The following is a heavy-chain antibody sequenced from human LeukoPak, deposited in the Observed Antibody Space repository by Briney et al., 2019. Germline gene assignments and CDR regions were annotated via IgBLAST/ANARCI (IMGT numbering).Heavy chain of an antibody. D-gene: IGHD6-13*01. V-gene: IGHV1-2*02. CDR2: INPNSGGT. CDR1: GYTFTGYY. Sequence: ASVKVSRKASGYTFTGYYMHWVRQAPGQGLEWMGWINPNSGGTNYAQKFQGRVTMTRDTSISTAYMELSRLRSDDTAVYYCGRRLAAAVRLAAFDIWGQGTMVTVSS. J-gene: IGHJ3*02. CDR3: GRRLAAAVRLAAFDI.